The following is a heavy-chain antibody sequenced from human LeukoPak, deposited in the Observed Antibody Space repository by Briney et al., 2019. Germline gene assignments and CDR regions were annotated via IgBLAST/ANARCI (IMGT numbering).Heavy chain of an antibody. CDR1: GGSISSSSYY. CDR3: ARVGAGPGYSYGYHYYYYMDV. CDR2: IYYSGST. Sequence: SETLSLTCTVSGGSISSSSYYWGWIRQPPGKGLEWIGSIYYSGSTYYNPSLKSRVTISVDASKNQFSLELSSVTAADTAVYYCARVGAGPGYSYGYHYYYYMDVWGKGTTATVSS. V-gene: IGHV4-39*07. J-gene: IGHJ6*03. D-gene: IGHD5-18*01.